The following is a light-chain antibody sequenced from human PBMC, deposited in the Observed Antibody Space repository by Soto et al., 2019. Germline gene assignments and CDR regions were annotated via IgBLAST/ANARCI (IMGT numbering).Light chain of an antibody. V-gene: IGLV7-43*01. Sequence: QAVVTQEPSPTVSPGGTVTLTCASSTGAVTSDYYPNWLQQKPGQAPRSLIHSTYARHFWTPARFSGSLLGGKVALTVSDVQPEDEADYYCLLYHGAAQVFGGGTQLTVL. CDR3: LLYHGAAQV. J-gene: IGLJ3*02. CDR1: TGAVTSDYY. CDR2: STY.